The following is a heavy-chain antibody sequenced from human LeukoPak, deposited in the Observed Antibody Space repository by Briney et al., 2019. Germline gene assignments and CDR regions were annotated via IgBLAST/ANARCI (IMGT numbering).Heavy chain of an antibody. Sequence: SETLSLTCTVSLDSISSGDYYWSWIRQHPGKGLEWIGYIYYSGSTYYNPSLKSRVLISIGTSKNQFSLNLSSVTAADTALYYCARNFDSHNAFDVWGQGTMVTVSS. CDR2: IYYSGST. D-gene: IGHD3-22*01. CDR1: LDSISSGDYY. CDR3: ARNFDSHNAFDV. J-gene: IGHJ3*01. V-gene: IGHV4-31*03.